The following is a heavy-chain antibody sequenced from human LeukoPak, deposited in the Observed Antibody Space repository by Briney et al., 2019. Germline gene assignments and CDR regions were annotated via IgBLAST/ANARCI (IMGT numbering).Heavy chain of an antibody. CDR2: IHSGGRT. Sequence: GRSLRLSCAASGFSVSNNYLSWVRQPAGKGLEWVSVIHSGGRTKYADSVRDRFSISRDTAKNTVYLQMNSLRVDDTAAYYCARPGSASGYWVHWGQGTLVTVSS. CDR1: GFSVSNNY. CDR3: ARPGSASGYWVH. V-gene: IGHV3-66*01. D-gene: IGHD3-3*01. J-gene: IGHJ4*02.